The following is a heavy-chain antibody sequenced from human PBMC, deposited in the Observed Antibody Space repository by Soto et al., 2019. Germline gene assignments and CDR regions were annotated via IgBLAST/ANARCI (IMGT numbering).Heavy chain of an antibody. J-gene: IGHJ1*01. CDR3: ATRYDFWRRSLDAY. CDR1: GFTFSSDA. V-gene: IGHV3-23*01. CDR2: ISGSGGST. D-gene: IGHD3-3*01. Sequence: GSLRVSCTASGFTFSSDAMSWVRQAPGKGLEWVSAISGSGGSTYYADSVKGRFTISRDNSKNTLYLQMNSLRAEDTAVYYCATRYDFWRRSLDAYWGQGTLVTVSS.